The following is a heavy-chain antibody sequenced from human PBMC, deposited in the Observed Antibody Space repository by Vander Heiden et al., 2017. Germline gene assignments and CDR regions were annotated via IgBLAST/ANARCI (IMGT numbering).Heavy chain of an antibody. J-gene: IGHJ4*02. CDR3: ARADSNYDILTGYPKYYFDY. CDR1: GFTFSSYS. Sequence: EVQLVESGGGLVKPGGSLRLSCAASGFTFSSYSMNWVRQAPGKGLEWVSSISSSSSYIYYADSVKGRFTISRDNAKNSLYLQMNSLRAEDTAVYYCARADSNYDILTGYPKYYFDYWGQGTLVTVSS. CDR2: ISSSSSYI. V-gene: IGHV3-21*01. D-gene: IGHD3-9*01.